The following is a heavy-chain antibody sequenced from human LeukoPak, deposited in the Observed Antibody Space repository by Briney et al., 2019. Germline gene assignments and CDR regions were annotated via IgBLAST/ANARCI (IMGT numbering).Heavy chain of an antibody. CDR3: ARDLSRVDSSGPQA. CDR1: GASISGYY. V-gene: IGHV4-4*07. J-gene: IGHJ5*02. CDR2: IYTSGST. D-gene: IGHD3-22*01. Sequence: KPSETLSLTCTVSGASISGYYWSWIRQPAGKGLEWIGRIYTSGSTNFNPSLKSRVTMSVDTSKNQFSLKLSSVTAADTAVYYCARDLSRVDSSGPQAWGQGTLVTVSS.